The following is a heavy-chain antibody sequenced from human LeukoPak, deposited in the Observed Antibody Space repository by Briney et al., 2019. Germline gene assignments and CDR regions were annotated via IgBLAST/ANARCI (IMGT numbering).Heavy chain of an antibody. CDR2: IYYTGSV. Sequence: PSETLSLTCTFSGASISTGGYYWTWIRQPPGEGLEWIGYIYYTGSVDYNPSLKSRLTISLDTSKNQFSLKLNSVTAADTAVYYCAREHTYYFGSQTSTLDVWGQGTAVTVSS. J-gene: IGHJ6*02. D-gene: IGHD3-10*01. CDR3: AREHTYYFGSQTSTLDV. CDR1: GASISTGGYY. V-gene: IGHV4-31*03.